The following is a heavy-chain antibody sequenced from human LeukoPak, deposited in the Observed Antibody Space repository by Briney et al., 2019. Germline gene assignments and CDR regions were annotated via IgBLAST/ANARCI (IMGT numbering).Heavy chain of an antibody. D-gene: IGHD3-22*01. V-gene: IGHV4-38-2*02. CDR2: IYHSGST. Sequence: SETLSLTCTVSGYSINSGYYWGWIRQPPGKGLEWIGSIYHSGSTYYNPSLKSRVTISLDTSKNQFSLRLNSVTAADTAVYYCARASYSYDISGWVPFDYWGQGTLVTVSS. J-gene: IGHJ4*02. CDR3: ARASYSYDISGWVPFDY. CDR1: GYSINSGYY.